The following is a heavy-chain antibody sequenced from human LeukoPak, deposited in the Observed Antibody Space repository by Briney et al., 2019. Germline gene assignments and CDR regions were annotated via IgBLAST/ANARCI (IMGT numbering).Heavy chain of an antibody. Sequence: SETLSLTRTVSGGSISSSSYYWGWIRQPPGKGLEWIGSIYYSGSTYYNPSLKSRVTISVDTSKNQYSLKLSSVTAADTAVYYCARGPDYGDYNAYYFDYWGQGTLVTVSS. J-gene: IGHJ4*02. CDR3: ARGPDYGDYNAYYFDY. CDR1: GGSISSSSYY. D-gene: IGHD4-17*01. CDR2: IYYSGST. V-gene: IGHV4-39*07.